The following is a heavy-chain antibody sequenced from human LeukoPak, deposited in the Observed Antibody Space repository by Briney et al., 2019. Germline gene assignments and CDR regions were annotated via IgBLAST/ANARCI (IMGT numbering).Heavy chain of an antibody. CDR1: GFTFSNSC. Sequence: GGTLRLSCAASGFTFSNSCMTWVRQAPGKGLEWVANIRQDGSEETYVDSVRGRFTISRDNAKNSLYLQMNTLRAEDTAMYYCARDRSISGVVTLDYWGQGALVTVSS. CDR3: ARDRSISGVVTLDY. V-gene: IGHV3-7*01. D-gene: IGHD3-3*01. J-gene: IGHJ4*02. CDR2: IRQDGSEE.